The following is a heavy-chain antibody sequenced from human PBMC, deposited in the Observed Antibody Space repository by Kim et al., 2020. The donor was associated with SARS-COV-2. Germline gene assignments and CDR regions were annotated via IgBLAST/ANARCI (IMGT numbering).Heavy chain of an antibody. CDR3: ARLSESITMVRGATWIDY. CDR2: IYYSGST. D-gene: IGHD3-10*01. V-gene: IGHV4-39*01. Sequence: SETLSLTCTVSGGSISSSSYYWGWIRQPPGKGLEWIGSIYYSGSTYYNPSLKSRVTISVDTSKNQFSLKLSSVTAADTAVYYCARLSESITMVRGATWIDYWGQGTLVTVSS. CDR1: GGSISSSSYY. J-gene: IGHJ4*02.